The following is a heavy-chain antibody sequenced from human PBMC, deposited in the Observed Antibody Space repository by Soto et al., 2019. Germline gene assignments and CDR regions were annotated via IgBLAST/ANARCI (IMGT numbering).Heavy chain of an antibody. CDR2: ISVDGSNK. J-gene: IGHJ4*02. CDR1: GFTFNSYG. V-gene: IGHV3-30*18. D-gene: IGHD3-10*01. Sequence: QVQLVESGGGVVQPGRSLRLSCAASGFTFNSYGMHWVRQAPGKGLEWVAVISVDGSNKYYADSVKGRFTISRDNSKNTLYLQMNSLGAEDTAVYYCAKDSGVESWLNDYWGQGTLVTVSS. CDR3: AKDSGVESWLNDY.